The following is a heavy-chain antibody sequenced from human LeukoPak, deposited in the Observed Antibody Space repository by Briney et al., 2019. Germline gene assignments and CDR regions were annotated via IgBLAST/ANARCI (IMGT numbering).Heavy chain of an antibody. CDR1: GGSFSGYY. J-gene: IGHJ4*02. CDR3: AREGGGYFEG. D-gene: IGHD3-9*01. CDR2: INHSGST. V-gene: IGHV4-34*01. Sequence: PSETLSLTCAVYGGSFSGYYWSWIRQPPGKGLEWIGEINHSGSTNYNPSLKSRVTISVDTSKNQFSLKLNSVTAADTAVYYCAREGGGYFEGWGQGTLVTVSS.